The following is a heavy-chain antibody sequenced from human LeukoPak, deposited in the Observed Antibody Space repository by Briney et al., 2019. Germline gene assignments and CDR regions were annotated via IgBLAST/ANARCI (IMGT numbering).Heavy chain of an antibody. CDR2: INHSGST. CDR3: ARPLNYYDSSGYYHLRAFDI. V-gene: IGHV4-34*01. D-gene: IGHD3-22*01. CDR1: GGSFSGYY. Sequence: PSETLSLTCAVYGGSFSGYYWSSIRQPPGKGRAWLGEINHSGSTNYNPSLKSRVTISVDTSKNQFSLKLSSVTAADTAVYYCARPLNYYDSSGYYHLRAFDIWGQGTMVTVSS. J-gene: IGHJ3*02.